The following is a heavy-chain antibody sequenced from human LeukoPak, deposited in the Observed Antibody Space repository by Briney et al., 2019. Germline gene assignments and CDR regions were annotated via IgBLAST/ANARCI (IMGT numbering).Heavy chain of an antibody. J-gene: IGHJ5*02. Sequence: PSETLSLTCTVSGGSISSYYWSWIRQPPGMGLEWMRYIYYSGSTNYNPSLKSRVTISVDTSKNQLSLKLSSVPAADTAVYYCARGYYDSSGFRFDPWGQGTLVTVSS. CDR1: GGSISSYY. D-gene: IGHD3-22*01. CDR3: ARGYYDSSGFRFDP. V-gene: IGHV4-59*01. CDR2: IYYSGST.